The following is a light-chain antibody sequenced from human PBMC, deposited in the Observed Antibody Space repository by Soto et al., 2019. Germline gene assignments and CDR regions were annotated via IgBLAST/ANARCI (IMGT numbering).Light chain of an antibody. CDR1: SSDVGGYYY. CDR3: SSYAGTNTPYV. J-gene: IGLJ1*01. Sequence: QSALTQPPSASGSPGQSVTISCTGTSSDVGGYYYVSWYQQHPGKAPKLMIYEVSKRPSGVPDRFSGSKSDNTASLTVSGLQAEDEADYYCSSYAGTNTPYVFGTGTKLTVL. CDR2: EVS. V-gene: IGLV2-8*01.